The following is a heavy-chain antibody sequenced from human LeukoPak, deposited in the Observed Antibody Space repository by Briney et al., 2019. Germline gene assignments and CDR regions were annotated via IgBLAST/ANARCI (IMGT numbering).Heavy chain of an antibody. Sequence: SETLSLTCTVSGGSISSSIYYWGWIRQPPGKGLEWIGSIYYSGSTYYNPSLKSRVIISVDTSKNQFSLKLSSETAADTAVYYCARHSSMRSPITPWGQGTLVTVSS. CDR2: IYYSGST. CDR3: ARHSSMRSPITP. CDR1: GGSISSSIYY. J-gene: IGHJ5*02. D-gene: IGHD3-22*01. V-gene: IGHV4-39*01.